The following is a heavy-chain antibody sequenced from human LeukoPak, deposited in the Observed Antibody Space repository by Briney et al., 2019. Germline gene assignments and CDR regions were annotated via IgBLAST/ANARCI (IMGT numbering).Heavy chain of an antibody. J-gene: IGHJ4*02. D-gene: IGHD6-6*01. CDR2: IRYDGSNK. V-gene: IGHV3-30*02. CDR3: AKEGLNIATRDFFDS. CDR1: GFTFRSYG. Sequence: GGSLRLSCAASGFTFRSYGMHWVRQAPGKGLEWVTFIRYDGSNKYYADSVKGRFTISRDNSKNTLYLQMNSLRAEDTAVYYCAKEGLNIATRDFFDSWGQGTLVTVSS.